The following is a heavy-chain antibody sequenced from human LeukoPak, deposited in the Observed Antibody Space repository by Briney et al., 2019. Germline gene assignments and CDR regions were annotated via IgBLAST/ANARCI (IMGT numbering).Heavy chain of an antibody. V-gene: IGHV3-66*01. CDR1: GFTVTSNY. Sequence: PGRTLRLSCVVSGFTVTSNYMSGVRQAPRKGVECVSVIYSGVTTNYADSVKSRLTVYKDKSKNTRYPQMNSLRPERTALCYCASNLTSGYWGQGTLVTVSS. D-gene: IGHD4-17*01. CDR2: IYSGVTT. J-gene: IGHJ4*02. CDR3: ASNLTSGY.